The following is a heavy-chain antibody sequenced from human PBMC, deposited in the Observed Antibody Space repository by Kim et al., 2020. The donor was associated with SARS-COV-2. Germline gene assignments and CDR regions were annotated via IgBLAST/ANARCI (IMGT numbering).Heavy chain of an antibody. V-gene: IGHV7-4-1*02. J-gene: IGHJ1*01. CDR2: INTNTGNP. CDR3: ATPNTPRWLQETGREYFQH. Sequence: ASVKVSCKASGYTFTSYAMNWVRQAPGQGLEWMGWINTNTGNPTYAQGFTGRFVFSLDTSVSTAYLQISSLKAEDTAVYYCATPNTPRWLQETGREYFQHWGQGTLVTVSS. CDR1: GYTFTSYA. D-gene: IGHD5-12*01.